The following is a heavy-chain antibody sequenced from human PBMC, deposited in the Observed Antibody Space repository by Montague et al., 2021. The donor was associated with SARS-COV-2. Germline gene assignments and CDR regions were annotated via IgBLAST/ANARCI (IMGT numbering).Heavy chain of an antibody. Sequence: QSGAEVKKPGESLKISCKGSGYSFTTYCIGWVRQMPGKGLEWMGIIYPGDSDPRYSPSFQGQITISADKSITTAYLQWSSLKASDTAMYYCARGFGGPPKSPRLFDYWGQGTPVTVSS. D-gene: IGHD3-10*01. J-gene: IGHJ4*02. V-gene: IGHV5-51*01. CDR2: IYPGDSDP. CDR1: GYSFTTYC. CDR3: ARGFGGPPKSPRLFDY.